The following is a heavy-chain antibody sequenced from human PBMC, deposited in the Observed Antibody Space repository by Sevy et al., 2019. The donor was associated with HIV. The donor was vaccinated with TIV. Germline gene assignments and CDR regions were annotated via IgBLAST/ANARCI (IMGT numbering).Heavy chain of an antibody. CDR3: ASHYYDYTGYYYPLHY. J-gene: IGHJ4*02. CDR2: ISHDGNNK. V-gene: IGHV3-30*01. CDR1: GFTFSRYA. Sequence: GGSLRLSCTASGFTFSRYAMYWVRQAPGKGLEWVAVISHDGNNKDYADSVKGRFTISRDNSKNTLYMQMTSLRAEDTASYYCASHYYDYTGYYYPLHYWGQGTLVTVSS. D-gene: IGHD3-22*01.